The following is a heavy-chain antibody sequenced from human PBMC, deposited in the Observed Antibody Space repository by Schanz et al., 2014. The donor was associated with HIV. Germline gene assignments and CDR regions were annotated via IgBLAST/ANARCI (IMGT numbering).Heavy chain of an antibody. V-gene: IGHV3-48*02. CDR1: GFTFSSYG. CDR2: IWNNGI. Sequence: VQLVESGGGVVQPGKSLRLSCVASGFTFSSYGMHWVRQAPGKGLEWVAHMIWNNGIYYADSVKGRFTISRDNAKNSLYLQMNSLREEDTAVYYCTRDGGCSGTACYGYGMDVWGQGTTVTVSS. CDR3: TRDGGCSGTACYGYGMDV. J-gene: IGHJ6*02. D-gene: IGHD2-2*01.